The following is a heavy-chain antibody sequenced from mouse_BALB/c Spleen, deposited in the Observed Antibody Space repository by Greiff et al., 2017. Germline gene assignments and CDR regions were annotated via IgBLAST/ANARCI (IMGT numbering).Heavy chain of an antibody. CDR1: GYTFTDYN. CDR2: IYPYNGGT. J-gene: IGHJ3*01. Sequence: GQLKQSGPELVKPGASVKISCKASGYTFTDYNMHWVKQSHGKSLEWIGYIYPYNGGTGYNQKFKSKATLTVDNSSSTAYMELRSLTSEDSAVYYCAHGYWFAYWGQGTLVTVSA. D-gene: IGHD2-2*01. CDR3: AHGYWFAY. V-gene: IGHV1S29*02.